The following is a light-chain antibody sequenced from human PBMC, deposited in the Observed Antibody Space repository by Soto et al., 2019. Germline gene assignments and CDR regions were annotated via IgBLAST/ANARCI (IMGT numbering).Light chain of an antibody. CDR2: AAS. V-gene: IGKV1-39*01. CDR3: QQSFSTPFT. CDR1: QNIRNY. J-gene: IGKJ3*01. Sequence: DIQMTQSPSPLSASVGDRVTITCRASQNIRNYLNWYQQKPGKAPGLLIYAASSLQGGVPSRFSGSGSGTDFTLTISSLQPEDFATYYCQQSFSTPFTFGPGTKVDIK.